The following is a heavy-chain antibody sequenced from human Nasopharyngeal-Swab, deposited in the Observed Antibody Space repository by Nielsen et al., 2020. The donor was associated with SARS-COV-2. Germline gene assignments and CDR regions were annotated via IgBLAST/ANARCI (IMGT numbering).Heavy chain of an antibody. J-gene: IGHJ6*02. Sequence: GGSLRLSCAASGFTFNNYNINWVRQAPGKGLEWVSSISSSSSYIYYADSVKGRFTISRDNAKNSLYLQMNSLRAEDTAVYYCARDELDYDFWSAYCMDVWGQGTTVTVSS. CDR2: ISSSSSYI. V-gene: IGHV3-21*01. CDR3: ARDELDYDFWSAYCMDV. CDR1: GFTFNNYN. D-gene: IGHD3-3*01.